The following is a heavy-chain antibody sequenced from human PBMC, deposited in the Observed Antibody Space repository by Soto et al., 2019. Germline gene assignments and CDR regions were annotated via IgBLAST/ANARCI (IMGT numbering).Heavy chain of an antibody. J-gene: IGHJ6*02. Sequence: ASVKVSCKASGYTFTSYGISWVRQAPGQGLEWMGWISAYNGNTNYAQKLQGRVTMTTDTSTSTAYMELRSLRSDDTAVYYCARDLFRDGYSYGYYYYYYGMDVWGQGTTVTVSS. V-gene: IGHV1-18*01. D-gene: IGHD5-18*01. CDR2: ISAYNGNT. CDR3: ARDLFRDGYSYGYYYYYYGMDV. CDR1: GYTFTSYG.